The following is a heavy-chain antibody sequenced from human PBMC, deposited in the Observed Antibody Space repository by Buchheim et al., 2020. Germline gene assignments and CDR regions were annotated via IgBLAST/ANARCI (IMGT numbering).Heavy chain of an antibody. CDR2: INTDGSTT. CDR3: VRDRGWTAFDY. J-gene: IGHJ4*02. Sequence: EVHLVESGGELVQPGGPLRLSCAASGFIFSKYWIQWVRHAPGKGLERVSFINTDGSTTGYADSVKGRFTISRDNARTTVYLHMTSLRVEDTAVYYCVRDRGWTAFDYWGQGAL. D-gene: IGHD6-19*01. CDR1: GFIFSKYW. V-gene: IGHV3-74*01.